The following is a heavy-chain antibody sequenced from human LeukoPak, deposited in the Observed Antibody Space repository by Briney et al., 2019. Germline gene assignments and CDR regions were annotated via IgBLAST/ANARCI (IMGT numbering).Heavy chain of an antibody. J-gene: IGHJ4*02. Sequence: GGSLRLSCAASGFTFSSYSMNWVRQAPGKGLEWVSSISSSSSYIYYADSVKGRFTISRDNAKNSLYLQMNSLRAEDTAVYYCARASTYCCGSGEDFDYWGQGTLVTVSS. V-gene: IGHV3-21*01. CDR3: ARASTYCCGSGEDFDY. CDR2: ISSSSSYI. CDR1: GFTFSSYS. D-gene: IGHD3-10*01.